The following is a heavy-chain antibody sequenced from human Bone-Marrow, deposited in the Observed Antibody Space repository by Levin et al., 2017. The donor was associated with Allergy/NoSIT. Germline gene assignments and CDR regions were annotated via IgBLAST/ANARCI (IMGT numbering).Heavy chain of an antibody. CDR2: IYPGDSDT. CDR1: GYSFTSYW. Sequence: VASVKVSCKGSGYSFTSYWIGWVRQMPGKGLEWMGIIYPGDSDTRYSPSFQGQVTISADKSISTAYLQWRSLKASDTAMYYCASGIYSSSRWYYVDYWGQGTLVTVSS. D-gene: IGHD6-13*01. V-gene: IGHV5-51*01. J-gene: IGHJ4*02. CDR3: ASGIYSSSRWYYVDY.